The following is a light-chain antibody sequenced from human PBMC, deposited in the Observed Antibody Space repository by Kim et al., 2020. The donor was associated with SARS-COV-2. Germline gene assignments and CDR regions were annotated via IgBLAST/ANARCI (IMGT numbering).Light chain of an antibody. CDR1: SSDFGAYNY. Sequence: QSALTQPASVSGSPGQSITVSCTGTSSDFGAYNYVSWYQQHPGKAPKLMIFDVSKRPSGVSNRFSGSKSGNTASLTISGLLAEDEADYYCSSYITNSTFVFGGGTQLTVL. V-gene: IGLV2-14*01. CDR3: SSYITNSTFV. J-gene: IGLJ3*02. CDR2: DVS.